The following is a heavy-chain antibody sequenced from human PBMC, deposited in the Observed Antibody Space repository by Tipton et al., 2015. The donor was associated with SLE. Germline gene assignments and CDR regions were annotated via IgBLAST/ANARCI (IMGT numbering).Heavy chain of an antibody. CDR3: ARLVFGSSSRFFQH. Sequence: LRLSCSVSGDSITNAGYYWGWIRQPPGKGLEWIGSIYHSGSTSYNPSLKSRVTISVDTSKNQFSLKLTSVTAADTAVYYCARLVFGSSSRFFQHWGQGTLVTVSS. J-gene: IGHJ1*01. CDR1: GDSITNAGYY. D-gene: IGHD6-6*01. CDR2: IYHSGST. V-gene: IGHV4-38-2*01.